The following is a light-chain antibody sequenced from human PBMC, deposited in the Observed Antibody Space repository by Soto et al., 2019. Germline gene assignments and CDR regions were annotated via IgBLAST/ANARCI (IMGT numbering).Light chain of an antibody. CDR1: QSIVRW. V-gene: IGKV1-5*01. CDR3: QQYNSYSRP. CDR2: DAS. Sequence: DIQMTQSPSTLSASVGDRVTITCRASQSIVRWLAWYQQKPGKAPKLLIYDASSLESGVPSRFSGSGSGTEFTLTISSLQPDDFATYYCQQYNSYSRPFGQGTKVEIK. J-gene: IGKJ1*01.